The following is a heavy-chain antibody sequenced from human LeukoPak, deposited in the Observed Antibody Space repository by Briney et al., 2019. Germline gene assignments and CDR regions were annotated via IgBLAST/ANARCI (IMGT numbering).Heavy chain of an antibody. D-gene: IGHD2-2*02. V-gene: IGHV4-30-2*01. CDR1: GASISSGGYS. CDR2: IHHSDAT. J-gene: IGHJ4*02. Sequence: SQTLSLTCTVSGASISSGGYSWTWIRQPPGQGLQWMGYIHHSDATYYRTSLKGRVTISVDASKNQFSLKLTSVTAADTAVYYCARRDSNSWYNYWGQGTLVTVSS. CDR3: ARRDSNSWYNY.